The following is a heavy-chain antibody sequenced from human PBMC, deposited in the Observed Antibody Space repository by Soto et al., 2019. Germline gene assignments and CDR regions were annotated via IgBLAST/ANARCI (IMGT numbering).Heavy chain of an antibody. Sequence: PGGSLRLSCAASGFTFSSYGMHWVRQAPGKGLEWVAVISYDGSNKYYADSVKGRFTISRDNSKNTLYLQMNSLRAGDTAVYYCARDLGSRTFDYWGQGTLVTVSS. V-gene: IGHV3-30*03. CDR1: GFTFSSYG. CDR3: ARDLGSRTFDY. J-gene: IGHJ4*02. CDR2: ISYDGSNK. D-gene: IGHD3-10*01.